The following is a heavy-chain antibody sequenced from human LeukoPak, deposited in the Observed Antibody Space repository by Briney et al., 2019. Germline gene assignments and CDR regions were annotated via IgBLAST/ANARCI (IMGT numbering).Heavy chain of an antibody. Sequence: ASVKVSCKASGYTFTRYDINWVRQATGQGLEGMGWMNPSSGNTGYAQKLQGRVTMTRNTSISTAYMELSSLRSEDTAVYYCARGGYYYDSTPDAFDIWGQGTMVTVSS. V-gene: IGHV1-8*01. J-gene: IGHJ3*02. CDR2: MNPSSGNT. CDR1: GYTFTRYD. D-gene: IGHD3-22*01. CDR3: ARGGYYYDSTPDAFDI.